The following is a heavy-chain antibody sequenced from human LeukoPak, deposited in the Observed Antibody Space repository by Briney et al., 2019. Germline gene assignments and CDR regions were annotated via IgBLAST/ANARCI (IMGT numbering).Heavy chain of an antibody. CDR1: GFTFSSYE. Sequence: LRLSCAASGFTFSSYEMNWVRQPPGKGLEWIGSIYYSGSTYYNPSLKSRVTISVDTSKNQFSLKLSSVTAADTAVSYCARDMDEYDAFDIWGQGTMVTVSS. CDR3: ARDMDEYDAFDI. J-gene: IGHJ3*02. CDR2: IYYSGST. D-gene: IGHD2-2*03. V-gene: IGHV4-39*07.